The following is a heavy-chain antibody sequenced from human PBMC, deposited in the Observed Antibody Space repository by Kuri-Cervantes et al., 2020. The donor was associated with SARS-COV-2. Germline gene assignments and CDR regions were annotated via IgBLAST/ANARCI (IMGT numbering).Heavy chain of an antibody. CDR3: ARESYYGTGRYYGAFDH. J-gene: IGHJ4*02. Sequence: ASVKISCKASGYIFTSHNMHCVRQAPGQGREWMGMLNPSGGSRINTEKFQGRLTMTRDTPPSTVYMEPSSLRSDDTAVYYCARESYYGTGRYYGAFDHWGQGTPVTVSS. V-gene: IGHV1-46*01. CDR1: GYIFTSHN. D-gene: IGHD3-10*01. CDR2: LNPSGGSR.